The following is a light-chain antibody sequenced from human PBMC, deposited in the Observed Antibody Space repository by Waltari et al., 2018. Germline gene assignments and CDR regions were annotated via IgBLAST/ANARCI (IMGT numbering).Light chain of an antibody. CDR3: MQALQTRT. V-gene: IGKV2-28*01. Sequence: DIVMTQSPLSLPVTPGEPASISCWSSQSLLHSNGYNYLDWYLQKPGQSPQLLIYLGSSRASGVPDRFSGSGSGTDFTLKISRVEAEDVGVYYCMQALQTRTFGQGTKVEIK. CDR1: QSLLHSNGYNY. CDR2: LGS. J-gene: IGKJ1*01.